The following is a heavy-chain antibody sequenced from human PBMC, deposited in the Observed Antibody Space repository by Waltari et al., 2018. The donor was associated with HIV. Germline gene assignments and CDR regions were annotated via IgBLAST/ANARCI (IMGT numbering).Heavy chain of an antibody. CDR2: SYHSGST. CDR3: ARGGIVGATLYYFDY. Sequence: QVQLQESGPGLVKPSETLSLTCAVSGYSISRGYYWGWIRPPPGKGLEWIGSSYHSGSTYYNPSLKSRVTISVDTSKNQFSLKLSSVTAADTAVYYCARGGIVGATLYYFDYWGQGTLVTVSS. J-gene: IGHJ4*02. V-gene: IGHV4-38-2*01. CDR1: GYSISRGYY. D-gene: IGHD1-26*01.